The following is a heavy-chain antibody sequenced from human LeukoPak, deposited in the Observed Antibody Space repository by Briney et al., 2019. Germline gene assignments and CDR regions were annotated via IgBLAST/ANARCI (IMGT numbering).Heavy chain of an antibody. J-gene: IGHJ4*02. CDR3: ARDHRFPSGWSLVVDY. V-gene: IGHV3-33*01. D-gene: IGHD6-19*01. Sequence: QPGGSLRLSCAASGFTFSSYGMHWVRQAPGKGLEWVAVIWYDGSNKYYADSVKGRFTISRDNSKNTLYLQMNSLRAEDTAVYYCARDHRFPSGWSLVVDYWGQGTLVTVSS. CDR2: IWYDGSNK. CDR1: GFTFSSYG.